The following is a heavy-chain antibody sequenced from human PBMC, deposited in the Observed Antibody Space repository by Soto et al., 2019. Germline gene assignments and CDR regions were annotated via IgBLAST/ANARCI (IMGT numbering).Heavy chain of an antibody. CDR3: ARHVRGAVTMNWFDP. Sequence: QLQESGPGLVKPSETLSLTCTVSGGSIISSNFYWGWIRQPPGKGLEWIGSVEYGGSTYDNPSHKSRVTLSADRCKNQYSLKLTSVTAADTAIYYCARHVRGAVTMNWFDPWGHGTLVTVSS. V-gene: IGHV4-39*01. J-gene: IGHJ5*02. CDR2: VEYGGST. D-gene: IGHD3-10*02. CDR1: GGSIISSNFY.